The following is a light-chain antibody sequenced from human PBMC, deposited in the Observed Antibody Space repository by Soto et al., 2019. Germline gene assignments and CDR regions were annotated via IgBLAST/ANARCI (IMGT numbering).Light chain of an antibody. CDR2: GAS. Sequence: EIAMTQSAASLSVSPGEGGSLXCRASQSVSSHLAWYQQNPGQAPRLLIYGASTRATGSPARFSGSGSGTEFTPTISSLQSEDFAVYYGQQYNNWPRTFGQGTKVDIK. V-gene: IGKV3-15*01. CDR1: QSVSSH. J-gene: IGKJ1*01. CDR3: QQYNNWPRT.